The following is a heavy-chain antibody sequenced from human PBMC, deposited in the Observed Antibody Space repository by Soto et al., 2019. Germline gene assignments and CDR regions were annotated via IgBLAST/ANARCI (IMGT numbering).Heavy chain of an antibody. CDR1: GFSISSYE. Sequence: GSLRLSCAASGFSISSYEMNWVRQAPGKGLEWVSYISSGGTNIYYADSVKGRFTISKDIAKNSVDLQLNSLRAEDTAVYYCARDRWVTYSGYDWHFDYWGQGTLVTVSS. CDR2: ISSGGTNI. D-gene: IGHD5-12*01. CDR3: ARDRWVTYSGYDWHFDY. V-gene: IGHV3-48*03. J-gene: IGHJ4*02.